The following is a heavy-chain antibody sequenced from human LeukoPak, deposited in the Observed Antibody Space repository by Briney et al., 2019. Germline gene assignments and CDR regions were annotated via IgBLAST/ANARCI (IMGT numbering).Heavy chain of an antibody. J-gene: IGHJ4*02. Sequence: ASVTVSYMASVYTFTGYYMHWVRQAPGQGLAWMGWINPNSGGTNYAQKFQGRVTMTRDTSISTAYMELSRLRSDDTAVYYCARRGIAAAGIDYWGQGTLVTVSS. CDR2: INPNSGGT. CDR3: ARRGIAAAGIDY. V-gene: IGHV1-2*02. D-gene: IGHD6-13*01. CDR1: VYTFTGYY.